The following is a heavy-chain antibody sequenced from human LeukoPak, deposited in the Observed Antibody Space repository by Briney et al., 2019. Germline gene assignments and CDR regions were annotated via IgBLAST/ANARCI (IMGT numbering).Heavy chain of an antibody. V-gene: IGHV4-4*02. CDR1: GGSISSSNW. J-gene: IGHJ4*02. D-gene: IGHD1-26*01. Sequence: SETLSLTCAVSGGSISSSNWWSWVRQPPGKGLEWIGEIYHSGSTYYNPSLKSRVTISVDTSKNQFSLKLSSVTAADTAVYYCASQWELQSSFDYWGQGTLVTVSS. CDR3: ASQWELQSSFDY. CDR2: IYHSGST.